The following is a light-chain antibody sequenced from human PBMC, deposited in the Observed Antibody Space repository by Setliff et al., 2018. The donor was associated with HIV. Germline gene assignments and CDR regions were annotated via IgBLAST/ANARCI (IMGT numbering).Light chain of an antibody. Sequence: SVLTQPASVSGSPGQAITISCTGNSSDIGTYDLVSWYQQHPGRAPKLTIFEVKRRPSGVSNRFSGSKSGNTASLTISGLQAEDEATYFCSSYTGSDTFDVFGTGTKVTVL. CDR2: EVK. CDR3: SSYTGSDTFDV. V-gene: IGLV2-23*02. J-gene: IGLJ1*01. CDR1: SSDIGTYDL.